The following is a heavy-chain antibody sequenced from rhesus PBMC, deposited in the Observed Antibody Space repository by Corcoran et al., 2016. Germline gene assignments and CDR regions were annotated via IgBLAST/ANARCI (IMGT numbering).Heavy chain of an antibody. CDR3: ARRDLTGDGFDF. CDR1: GGSISGSYG. Sequence: QVQLQESGPGLVKPSETLSLTCAVSGGSISGSYGWSWIPPPPGKGLEWIGHIFGSLGSTYYNPSLKSRVTISRDTSKNQFSLKLRSGTAADTAVYYCARRDLTGDGFDFWGQGLRVTVSA. CDR2: IFGSLGST. J-gene: IGHJ3*01. D-gene: IGHD3-9*01. V-gene: IGHV4S7*01.